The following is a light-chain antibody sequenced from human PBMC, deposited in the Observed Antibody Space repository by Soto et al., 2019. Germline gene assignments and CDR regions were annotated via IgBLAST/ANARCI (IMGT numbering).Light chain of an antibody. CDR1: SSDVGGYNY. J-gene: IGLJ3*02. Sequence: QSALTQPRSVSGSPGQSVTISCTGTSSDVGGYNYVSWYQQHPGKAPKLMIYYVNKRPSGVPDRFSGSKSGNTASLTISGLQAEDEADYYCCSYAGSYSWVFGGGTKVTVL. CDR2: YVN. V-gene: IGLV2-11*01. CDR3: CSYAGSYSWV.